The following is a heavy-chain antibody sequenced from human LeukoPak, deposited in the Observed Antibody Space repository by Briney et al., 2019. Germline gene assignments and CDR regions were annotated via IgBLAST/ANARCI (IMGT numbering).Heavy chain of an antibody. CDR1: GYTFTSYG. Sequence: ASVKVSCKASGYTFTSYGISWVRQAPGQGLEWMGWISAYNGNTNYAQKLQGRVTMTTDTSTSTAYMELRSLRSDDTAVYYCARIRSIAARPVWFDPWGQGTLVTVSS. CDR3: ARIRSIAARPVWFDP. D-gene: IGHD6-6*01. V-gene: IGHV1-18*01. J-gene: IGHJ5*02. CDR2: ISAYNGNT.